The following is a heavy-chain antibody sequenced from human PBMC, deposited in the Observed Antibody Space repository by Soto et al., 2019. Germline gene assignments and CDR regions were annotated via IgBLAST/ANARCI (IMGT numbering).Heavy chain of an antibody. Sequence: PGGSLRLSCAASGFTFSSYGMHWVRQAPGKGLEWVAVISCDGSNKYYADSVKGRFTISRDNSKNTLYLQMNSLRAEDTAVYYCAKNAYYYEMFFDYWGQGTLVTVSS. CDR2: ISCDGSNK. CDR3: AKNAYYYEMFFDY. CDR1: GFTFSSYG. J-gene: IGHJ4*02. V-gene: IGHV3-30*18. D-gene: IGHD3-22*01.